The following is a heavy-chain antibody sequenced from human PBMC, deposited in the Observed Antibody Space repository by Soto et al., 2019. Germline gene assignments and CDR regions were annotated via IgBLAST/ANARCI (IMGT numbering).Heavy chain of an antibody. Sequence: EVQLVESGGALVKPGESLRLSCVASGFPFTTVWMNWVRQAPGKGPEWLGRVKTTAEGATTDYAAPAKGRFTILRDDSINTVYLQMTSLSIEHTALYYCTSRIRTTNDNWCQGTLVTVSS. CDR1: GFPFTTVW. V-gene: IGHV3-15*02. D-gene: IGHD1-1*01. J-gene: IGHJ4*02. CDR3: TSRIRTTNDN. CDR2: VKTTAEGATT.